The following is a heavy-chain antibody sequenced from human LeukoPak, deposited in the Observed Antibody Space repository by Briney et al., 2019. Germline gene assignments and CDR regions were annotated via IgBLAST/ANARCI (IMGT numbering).Heavy chain of an antibody. D-gene: IGHD3-9*01. J-gene: IGHJ4*02. CDR1: GYTFTSYG. V-gene: IGHV1-18*01. CDR3: ARAGRLGYDILTGYYSY. CDR2: ISAYNGNT. Sequence: ASVKVSFKASGYTFTSYGISWVRQAPGQGLEWMGWISAYNGNTNYAQKLQGRVTMTTDTSTSTAYMELRSLRSDDTAVYYCARAGRLGYDILTGYYSYWGQGTLVTVSS.